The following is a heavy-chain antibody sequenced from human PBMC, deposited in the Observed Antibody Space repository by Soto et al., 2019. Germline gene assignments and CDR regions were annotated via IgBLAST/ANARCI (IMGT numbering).Heavy chain of an antibody. CDR2: IYDSGNT. Sequence: QVQLQESGPGLVKPSQTLSLTCTVSGGSISSGGYSWCWIRQHPGKGLAWIGDIYDSGNTYYNTSLEIRVTISVDTSKNQFSLKLSSVTAADTAVYYCSRGFLEWLSHPYYGMDVWGQGTTVTVSS. CDR3: SRGFLEWLSHPYYGMDV. CDR1: GGSISSGGYS. V-gene: IGHV4-31*03. D-gene: IGHD3-3*01. J-gene: IGHJ6*02.